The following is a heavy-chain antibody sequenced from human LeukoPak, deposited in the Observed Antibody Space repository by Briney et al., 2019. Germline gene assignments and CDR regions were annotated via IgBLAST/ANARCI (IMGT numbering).Heavy chain of an antibody. D-gene: IGHD6-13*01. CDR1: RFSLSTSGMC. CDR3: ARTRHLHSSSYYYFDY. Sequence: SGPAVVEPTQPLTLTCTFSRFSLSTSGMCVSWIRQPPGKALEWLARIDWDDDKYYSTSLKTRLTIFKDTSKNQVVLIMTNMDPVDTATYYCARTRHLHSSSYYYFDYWGQGTLVPVSS. V-gene: IGHV2-70*11. CDR2: IDWDDDK. J-gene: IGHJ4*02.